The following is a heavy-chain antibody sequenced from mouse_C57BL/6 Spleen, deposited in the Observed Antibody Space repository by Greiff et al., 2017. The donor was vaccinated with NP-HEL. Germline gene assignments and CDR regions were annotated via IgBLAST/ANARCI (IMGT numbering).Heavy chain of an antibody. V-gene: IGHV1-76*01. CDR3: ARGGYYGDYAMDY. CDR2: IYPGSGNT. D-gene: IGHD1-1*01. CDR1: GYTFTDYY. J-gene: IGHJ4*01. Sequence: VQGVESGAELVRPGASVKLSCTASGYTFTDYYINWVKQRPGQGLEWIARIYPGSGNTYYNEKFKGKATLTAEKSSSTAYMQLSSLTSEDSAVYFCARGGYYGDYAMDYWGQGTSVTVSS.